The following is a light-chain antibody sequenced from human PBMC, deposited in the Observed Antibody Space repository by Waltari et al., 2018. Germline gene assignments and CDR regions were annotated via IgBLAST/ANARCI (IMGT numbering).Light chain of an antibody. CDR1: QSVSRW. CDR2: GAS. Sequence: EIVLTQSPGTLSLSPGERATLSCRASQSVSRWLAWYQQKPGQPPRLLIYGASSRANGIPDRFSGSGSGTDFSLTINRLEPEDSAVYYCQKYGTLPATFGQGTKVEVK. J-gene: IGKJ1*01. V-gene: IGKV3-20*01. CDR3: QKYGTLPAT.